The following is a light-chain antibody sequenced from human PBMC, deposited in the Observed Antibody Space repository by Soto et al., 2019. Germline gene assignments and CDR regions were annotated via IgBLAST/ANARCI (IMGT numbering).Light chain of an antibody. CDR3: CSYAGNSLYV. V-gene: IGLV2-11*01. CDR2: DVT. J-gene: IGLJ1*01. Sequence: QSALSQPRSVSGSPGQSVTISCTGTSIDVGGYNYVSWYQLHPRKAPKLIIYDVTKRPSGVPDRFSGSKSGNTASLTISGLQDEDEADYFCCSYAGNSLYVLGTGTKLTVL. CDR1: SIDVGGYNY.